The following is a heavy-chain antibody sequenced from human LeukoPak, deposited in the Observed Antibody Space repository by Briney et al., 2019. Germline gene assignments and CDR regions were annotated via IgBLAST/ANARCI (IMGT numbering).Heavy chain of an antibody. D-gene: IGHD3-22*01. CDR1: GYTFTSYA. Sequence: ASVKVSCKASGYTFTSYAMHWVRQAPGQRLEWMGWINAGNGNTKYSQEFQGRVTMTRDTSISTAYMELSRLRSDDTAVYYCARPYYYDSSGYRSWGQGTLVTVSS. CDR2: INAGNGNT. J-gene: IGHJ5*02. CDR3: ARPYYYDSSGYRS. V-gene: IGHV1-3*01.